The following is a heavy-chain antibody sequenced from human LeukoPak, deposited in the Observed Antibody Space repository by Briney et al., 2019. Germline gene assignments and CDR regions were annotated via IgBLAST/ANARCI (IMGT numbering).Heavy chain of an antibody. Sequence: GGSLRLSCAASGFTFSSYAMSWVRQAPGKGLVWVSRINSDGSSTSYADSVKGRFTISRDNAKNTLYLQMNSLRAEDTAVYYCAKCFWSGYYYYMDVWGKGTTVTVSS. D-gene: IGHD3-3*01. CDR2: INSDGSST. CDR3: AKCFWSGYYYYMDV. V-gene: IGHV3-74*01. CDR1: GFTFSSYA. J-gene: IGHJ6*03.